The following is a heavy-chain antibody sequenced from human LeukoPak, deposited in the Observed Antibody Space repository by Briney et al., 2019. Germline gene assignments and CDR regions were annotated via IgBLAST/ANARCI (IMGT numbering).Heavy chain of an antibody. CDR3: ARGPPYGSGKFGPFDY. CDR2: IPFDGSHK. Sequence: GGSLRLSCVVSGFTLSDYGIHWVRQAPGRGLQWVAFIPFDGSHKYYADSVEGRFTISRDNAKNSLYLQMNSLRTEDTAVYCARGPPYGSGKFGPFDYWGQGTLVTVSS. V-gene: IGHV3-30*02. CDR1: GFTLSDYG. J-gene: IGHJ4*02. D-gene: IGHD3-10*01.